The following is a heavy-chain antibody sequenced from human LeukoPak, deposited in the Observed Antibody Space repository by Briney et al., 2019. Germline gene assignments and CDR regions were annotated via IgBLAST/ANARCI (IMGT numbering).Heavy chain of an antibody. Sequence: GGSVTLSCAASGFTFSSSWMHWVRQAPGKGLVWVSRINGDGSSTKYADSVMGRFTISRDNAKNTLYLQMNSLRAEDTAVYYCAKELVVRAGDYFDYWGQGTLVTVSS. V-gene: IGHV3-74*03. CDR2: INGDGSST. D-gene: IGHD2-2*01. CDR1: GFTFSSSW. CDR3: AKELVVRAGDYFDY. J-gene: IGHJ4*02.